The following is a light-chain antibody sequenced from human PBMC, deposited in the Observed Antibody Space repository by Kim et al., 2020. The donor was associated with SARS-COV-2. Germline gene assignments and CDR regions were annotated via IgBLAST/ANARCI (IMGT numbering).Light chain of an antibody. CDR1: SGYSNYK. V-gene: IGLV9-49*01. Sequence: CSLSSGYSNYKVDWYQQRPGKGPRFVMRVGTGGIVGSKGDGIPDRFSVLGSGLNRYLTIKNIQEEDESDYHCGADHGSGSNFVYVFGGGTQLTVL. CDR2: VGTGGIVG. J-gene: IGLJ3*02. CDR3: GADHGSGSNFVYV.